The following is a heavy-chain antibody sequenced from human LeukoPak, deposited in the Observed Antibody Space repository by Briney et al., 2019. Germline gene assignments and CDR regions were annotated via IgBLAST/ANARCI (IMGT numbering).Heavy chain of an antibody. D-gene: IGHD5-18*01. V-gene: IGHV3-9*01. CDR1: GFTFDDYA. CDR2: ISWNSGSI. CDR3: AKDTADTAMAPGMDV. J-gene: IGHJ6*02. Sequence: GGSLRLSCVASGFTFDDYAMHWVRQAPGKGLEWVSGISWNSGSIGYADSVKGRFTISRDNAKNSLYLQMNSLRAEDTALYYCAKDTADTAMAPGMDVWGQGTTVTVSS.